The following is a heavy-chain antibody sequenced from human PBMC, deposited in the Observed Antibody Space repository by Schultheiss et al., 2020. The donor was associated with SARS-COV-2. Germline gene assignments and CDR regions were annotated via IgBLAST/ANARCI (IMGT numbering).Heavy chain of an antibody. Sequence: GSLRLSCAVYGGSFSGYYWSWIRQPPGKGLEWIGEINHSGSTNYNPSLKSRVTISVDTSKNQFSLKLSSVTAADTAVYYCARGPRYSYGWRNYYGMDVWGQGTTVTVSS. CDR1: GGSFSGYY. D-gene: IGHD5-18*01. CDR2: INHSGST. V-gene: IGHV4-34*01. J-gene: IGHJ6*02. CDR3: ARGPRYSYGWRNYYGMDV.